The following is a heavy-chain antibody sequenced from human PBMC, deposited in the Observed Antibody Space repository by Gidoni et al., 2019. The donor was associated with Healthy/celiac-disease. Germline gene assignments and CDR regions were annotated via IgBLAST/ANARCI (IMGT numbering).Heavy chain of an antibody. CDR3: ARDAYSSSSTNYYYYMDV. D-gene: IGHD6-6*01. Sequence: QVQLVQSGAEVKKPGSSVKVSCTASGGTFSSYAISWVRQAPGQGLEWMGGIIPIFGTANYAQKFQGRVTITADESTSTAYMELSSLRSEDTAVYYCARDAYSSSSTNYYYYMDVWGKGTTVTVSS. J-gene: IGHJ6*03. V-gene: IGHV1-69*01. CDR2: IIPIFGTA. CDR1: GGTFSSYA.